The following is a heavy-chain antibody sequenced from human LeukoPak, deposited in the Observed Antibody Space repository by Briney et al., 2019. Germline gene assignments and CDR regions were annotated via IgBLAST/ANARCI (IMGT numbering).Heavy chain of an antibody. CDR3: ARDHCSGGSCHWRFDY. CDR2: TYYRSKWYN. CDR1: GDSVSSNSVA. V-gene: IGHV6-1*01. D-gene: IGHD2-15*01. Sequence: SQTLSLTCAISGDSVSSNSVAWNWIRQSPSRGLEWLGRTYYRSKWYNDYAVSGKGRITINPDTSKNQFSLQLNSVTPEDTAVYYCARDHCSGGSCHWRFDYWGQGTLVTVSS. J-gene: IGHJ4*02.